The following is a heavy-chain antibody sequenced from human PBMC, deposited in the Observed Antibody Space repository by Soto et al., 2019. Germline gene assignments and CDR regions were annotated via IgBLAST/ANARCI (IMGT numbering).Heavy chain of an antibody. J-gene: IGHJ4*02. CDR3: ARGEVWTAVDGTLDY. Sequence: QVQLVESGGGVVQPGRSLRLSCAASGFTFSSYAMHWVRQAPGKGLEWVAVISYDGSNKYYADSVKGRFTISRDNSKNTLYVQMNSLRAEDTAVYYCARGEVWTAVDGTLDYWGQGTLVTVSS. V-gene: IGHV3-30-3*01. D-gene: IGHD6-19*01. CDR1: GFTFSSYA. CDR2: ISYDGSNK.